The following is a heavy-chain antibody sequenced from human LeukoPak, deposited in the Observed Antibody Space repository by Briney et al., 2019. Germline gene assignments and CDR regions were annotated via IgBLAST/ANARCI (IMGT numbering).Heavy chain of an antibody. CDR1: GGSFSGYY. Sequence: SETLSLTCAVYGGSFSGYYWSWIRQPPGKGLEWIREINHSGSTNYNPSLKSRVTISVDTSKNQFSLKLSSVTAADTAVYYCARGRQTPTYNWFDPWGQGTLVTVSS. CDR2: INHSGST. J-gene: IGHJ5*02. V-gene: IGHV4-34*01. CDR3: ARGRQTPTYNWFDP.